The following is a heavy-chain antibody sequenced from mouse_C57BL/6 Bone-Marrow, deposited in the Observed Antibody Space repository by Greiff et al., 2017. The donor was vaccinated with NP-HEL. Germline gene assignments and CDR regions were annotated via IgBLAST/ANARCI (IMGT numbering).Heavy chain of an antibody. CDR3: ARHPIYYYGHTDY. CDR2: ISSGGSYT. Sequence: DVKLVESGGDLVKPGGSLKLSCAASGFTFSSYGMSWVRQTPDKRLEWVATISSGGSYTYYPDSVKGRFTISRDNAKNTLYLQMSSLKSEDTAMYYCARHPIYYYGHTDYWGQGTTLTVSS. CDR1: GFTFSSYG. V-gene: IGHV5-6*02. J-gene: IGHJ2*01. D-gene: IGHD1-1*01.